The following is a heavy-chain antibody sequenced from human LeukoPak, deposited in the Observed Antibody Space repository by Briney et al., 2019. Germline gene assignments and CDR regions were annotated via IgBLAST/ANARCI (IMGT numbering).Heavy chain of an antibody. J-gene: IGHJ5*02. V-gene: IGHV1-2*02. D-gene: IGHD3-3*01. CDR2: INPNSGGT. CDR3: ARTFFGNSSLNWFDP. CDR1: GYTFTGYY. Sequence: GASVKVSCKASGYTFTGYYMHWVRQAPGQGLEWMGWINPNSGGTNYAQKFQGRVTMTRDTSISTAYMELSRLRSDDTAVYYCARTFFGNSSLNWFDPWGQGTLITVSS.